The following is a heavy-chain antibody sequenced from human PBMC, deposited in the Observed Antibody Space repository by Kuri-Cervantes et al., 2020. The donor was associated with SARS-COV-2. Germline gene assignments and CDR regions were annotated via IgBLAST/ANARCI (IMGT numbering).Heavy chain of an antibody. Sequence: GSLRLSCDVSGDSMNNGNWWTWVRQTPGKGLEWIGEIYRNGNTNYNPSLKSRVTISVDESKNQFSLKLNSVTAADTAVYYCASLLLWQQFAHWGQGILVTVSS. J-gene: IGHJ4*02. V-gene: IGHV4-4*02. CDR1: GDSMNNGNW. CDR2: IYRNGNT. D-gene: IGHD5-24*01. CDR3: ASLLLWQQFAH.